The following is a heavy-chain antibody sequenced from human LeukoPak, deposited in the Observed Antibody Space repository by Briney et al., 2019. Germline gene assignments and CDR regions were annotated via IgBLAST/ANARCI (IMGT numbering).Heavy chain of an antibody. CDR2: ISDSGATA. D-gene: IGHD3-22*01. CDR1: EFTFSSYA. Sequence: GGSLRLSCAASEFTFSSYAMSRVRQAPGKGLEWVSTISDSGATAYYADSVKGRFTISRDNYKNTLYLQMNSLRAEDTAVYYCAKEVDSSGSYYYYGMDVWGQGTTVIVSS. J-gene: IGHJ6*02. V-gene: IGHV3-23*01. CDR3: AKEVDSSGSYYYYGMDV.